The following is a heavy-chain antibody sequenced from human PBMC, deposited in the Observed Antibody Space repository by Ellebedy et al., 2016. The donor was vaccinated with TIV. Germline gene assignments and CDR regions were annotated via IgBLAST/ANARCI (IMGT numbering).Heavy chain of an antibody. CDR1: GGTFSSYA. V-gene: IGHV1-69*13. Sequence: AASVKVSCKASGGTFSSYAISWVRQAPGQGLEWMGGIIPIFGTANYAQKFQGRVTITADESTSTAYMELSSLRSEDTAVYYCATDTITVTSSSYYYYYGMDVWGQGTTVTVSS. J-gene: IGHJ6*02. CDR3: ATDTITVTSSSYYYYYGMDV. CDR2: IIPIFGTA. D-gene: IGHD4-17*01.